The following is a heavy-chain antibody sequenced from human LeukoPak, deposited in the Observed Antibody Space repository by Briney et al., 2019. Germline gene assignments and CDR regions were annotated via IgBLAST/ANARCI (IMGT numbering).Heavy chain of an antibody. V-gene: IGHV1-46*01. CDR2: INPSGGST. Sequence: GASVKVSCKASGYTFTSYYMHWVRQAPGQGLEWMGIINPSGGSTSYAQKFQGRVTMTRDMSTSTVYMELGSLRSEDTAVYYCARHPYGDYYYFDYCGQGTLVTVSS. CDR1: GYTFTSYY. CDR3: ARHPYGDYYYFDY. J-gene: IGHJ4*02. D-gene: IGHD4-17*01.